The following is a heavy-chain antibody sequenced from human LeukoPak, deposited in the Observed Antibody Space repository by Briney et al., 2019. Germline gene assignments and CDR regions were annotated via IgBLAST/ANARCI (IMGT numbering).Heavy chain of an antibody. CDR1: GLTFSSYL. D-gene: IGHD6-13*01. CDR3: ARLSRIAAAGNFDY. V-gene: IGHV3-7*01. J-gene: IGHJ4*02. CDR2: IKQDGSEK. Sequence: GGSLRLSCAASGLTFSSYLMSWVRQAPGKGLEWVANIKQDGSEKYYVDSVKGRFTISRDNAKNSLYLQMNSLRAEDTAVYYCARLSRIAAAGNFDYWGQGTLVTVSS.